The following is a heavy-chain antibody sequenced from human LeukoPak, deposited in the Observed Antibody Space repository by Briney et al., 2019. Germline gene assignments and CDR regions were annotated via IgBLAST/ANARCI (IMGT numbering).Heavy chain of an antibody. CDR2: VNDSGST. V-gene: IGHV4-34*01. J-gene: IGHJ4*02. CDR3: ARRGSNWTLGY. CDR1: GGSFSGYY. Sequence: QTLSPTCAVSGGSFSGYYWSWVRHPPGKGLEWSGEVNDSGSTNYNPSLKSRVTMSVDTSMNQFSLKLNSVTAADTAVYYCARRGSNWTLGYWGRGNLVTVSS. D-gene: IGHD6-13*01.